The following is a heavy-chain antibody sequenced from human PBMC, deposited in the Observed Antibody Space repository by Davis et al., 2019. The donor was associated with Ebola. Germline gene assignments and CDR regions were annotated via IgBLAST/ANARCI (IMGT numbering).Heavy chain of an antibody. J-gene: IGHJ6*04. Sequence: SQTLSLTCAVSGGSFSGYFWSWIRQPPGKGLAWIGEINYSGITNYNPSLKSRVTLSVDTSKNQFSLKLSSVTAADTAVYYCARGILAAAGDYYYYGMDVWGKGTTVTVSS. V-gene: IGHV4-34*01. CDR1: GGSFSGYF. CDR2: INYSGIT. CDR3: ARGILAAAGDYYYYGMDV. D-gene: IGHD6-13*01.